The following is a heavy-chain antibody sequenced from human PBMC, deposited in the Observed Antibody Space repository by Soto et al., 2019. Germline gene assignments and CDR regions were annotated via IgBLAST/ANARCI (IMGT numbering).Heavy chain of an antibody. J-gene: IGHJ4*02. Sequence: ASVKVSCKASGGTFSSYAISWVRQAPGQGLGWMGIINPSGGSTSYAQKFQGRVTMTRDTSTSTVYMELSSLRSEDTAVYYCASDSSSSEYLLDYWGQGTLVTVSS. CDR1: GGTFSSYA. D-gene: IGHD6-13*01. CDR3: ASDSSSSEYLLDY. V-gene: IGHV1-46*03. CDR2: INPSGGST.